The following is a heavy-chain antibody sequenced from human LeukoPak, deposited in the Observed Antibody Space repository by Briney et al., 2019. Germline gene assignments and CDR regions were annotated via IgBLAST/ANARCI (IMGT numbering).Heavy chain of an antibody. CDR1: GGSISSGGYS. D-gene: IGHD1-26*01. V-gene: IGHV4-30-2*01. CDR3: AEDVGKWESLHFFDY. CDR2: IYHSGST. Sequence: PSQTLSLTCAVSGGSISSGGYSWSWIRQPPGKGLEWIGYIYHSGSTYYNPSLKSRVTISVDRSKNQFSLKLSSVTAADTAVYYCAEDVGKWESLHFFDYWGQGTLVTVSS. J-gene: IGHJ4*02.